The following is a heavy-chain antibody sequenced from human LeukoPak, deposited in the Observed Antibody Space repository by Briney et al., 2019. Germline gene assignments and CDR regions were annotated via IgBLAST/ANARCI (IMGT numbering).Heavy chain of an antibody. D-gene: IGHD3-10*01. J-gene: IGHJ4*02. CDR3: ARIAYYYGSGSEFDY. CDR1: GYSFTSYW. Sequence: GESLKISCKGSGYSFTSYWISWVRQMPGKGLEWMGRIDPSDSYTNYSPSFQGHVTISADKSISPAYLQWSSLKASDTAMYYCARIAYYYGSGSEFDYWGQGTLVTVSS. V-gene: IGHV5-10-1*01. CDR2: IDPSDSYT.